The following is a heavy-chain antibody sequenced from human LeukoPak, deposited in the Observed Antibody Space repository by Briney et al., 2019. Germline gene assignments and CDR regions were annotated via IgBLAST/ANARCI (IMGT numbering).Heavy chain of an antibody. CDR1: GFTFNDYA. D-gene: IGHD3-9*01. J-gene: IGHJ4*02. CDR2: LSNDAVNK. Sequence: GGSLRLSCTASGFTFNDYAMHWFRQAPGKGVEWVAVLSNDAVNKYFAGSVTGRFTISRDNSKNTLYLQMNSLRAEDTAVYFCAGTHRSHDILSGYFDYWGQGILVTVSS. CDR3: AGTHRSHDILSGYFDY. V-gene: IGHV3-30*04.